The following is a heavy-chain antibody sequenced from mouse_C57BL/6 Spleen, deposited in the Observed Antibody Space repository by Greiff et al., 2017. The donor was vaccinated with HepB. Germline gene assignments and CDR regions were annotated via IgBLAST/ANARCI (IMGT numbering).Heavy chain of an antibody. CDR2: INPGSGGT. D-gene: IGHD3-2*02. CDR3: AIRDYYAMDY. CDR1: GYAFTNYL. J-gene: IGHJ4*01. Sequence: QVQLQQSGAELVRPGTSVKVSCKASGYAFTNYLIEWVKQRPGQGLEWIGVINPGSGGTNYNEKFKGKATLTADKSSSTAYMQLSSLTSEDSAVYFCAIRDYYAMDYWGQGTSVTVSS. V-gene: IGHV1-54*01.